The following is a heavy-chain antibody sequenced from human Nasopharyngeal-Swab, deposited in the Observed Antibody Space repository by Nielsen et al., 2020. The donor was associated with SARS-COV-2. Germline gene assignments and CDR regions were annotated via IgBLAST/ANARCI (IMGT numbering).Heavy chain of an antibody. J-gene: IGHJ6*02. CDR2: ISYDGSNK. CDR3: AKEPGVLWFGELFSYGMDV. Sequence: GESLKISCAASGFTFSSYGMHWVRQAPGKGLEWVAVISYDGSNKYYADSVKGRFTISRDNSKNTLYLQMNSLRAVDTAVYYCAKEPGVLWFGELFSYGMDVWGQGTTVTVSS. V-gene: IGHV3-30*18. CDR1: GFTFSSYG. D-gene: IGHD3-10*01.